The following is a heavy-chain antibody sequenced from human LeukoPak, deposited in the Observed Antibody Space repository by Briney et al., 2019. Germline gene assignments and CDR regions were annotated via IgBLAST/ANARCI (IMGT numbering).Heavy chain of an antibody. CDR2: VPYAGTNK. Sequence: PGGSLRLSCAASGFTFSSYGMHWVRQAPGKGLEWVAVVPYAGTNKYYADSVKGRFTIPRDNSKNTLYLQMNSLRAEDTAVYYCARDISSRYFDLWGQGTLVTVSS. V-gene: IGHV3-33*01. J-gene: IGHJ4*02. CDR3: ARDISSRYFDL. CDR1: GFTFSSYG.